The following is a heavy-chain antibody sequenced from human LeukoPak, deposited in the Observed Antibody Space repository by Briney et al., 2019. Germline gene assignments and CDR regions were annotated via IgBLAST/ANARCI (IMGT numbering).Heavy chain of an antibody. Sequence: ASVKVSCKASGYTFTSYFMHWVRQAPGQGLEWMGIINPSGGSTNYAQKLQGRVTMTTDTSTSTAYMELRSLRSDDTAVYYCARANSGYYYDYWGQGTLVTVSS. CDR1: GYTFTSYF. CDR3: ARANSGYYYDY. CDR2: INPSGGST. D-gene: IGHD3-22*01. V-gene: IGHV1-46*01. J-gene: IGHJ4*02.